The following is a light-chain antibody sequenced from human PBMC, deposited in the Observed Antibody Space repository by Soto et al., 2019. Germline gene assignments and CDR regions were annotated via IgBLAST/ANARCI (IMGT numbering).Light chain of an antibody. V-gene: IGKV3-11*01. Sequence: EIVLTQSPATLSLSPGERATLSCRASQSVGNYLAWYQQKPGQAPRLLIYDVFNRATGITARVSGSGSGTAFTLTISSLEPEDFAVYYCLQRSVWPWTFGQGTRLEVK. CDR2: DVF. CDR1: QSVGNY. CDR3: LQRSVWPWT. J-gene: IGKJ1*01.